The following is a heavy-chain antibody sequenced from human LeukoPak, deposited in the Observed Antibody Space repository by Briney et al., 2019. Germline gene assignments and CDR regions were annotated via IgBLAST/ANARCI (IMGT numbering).Heavy chain of an antibody. D-gene: IGHD3-22*01. CDR1: GFTFSSYA. CDR2: ISGSGGST. J-gene: IGHJ5*02. V-gene: IGHV3-23*01. CDR3: AKDLKYYDSSGYYYL. Sequence: GGSLRLSCAASGFTFSSYAMSWVRQAPGKGLEWVSAISGSGGSTYYADSVKGRFTISRDNSKNMLYLQMNSLRAEDTAVYYCAKDLKYYDSSGYYYLWGQGTLVTVSS.